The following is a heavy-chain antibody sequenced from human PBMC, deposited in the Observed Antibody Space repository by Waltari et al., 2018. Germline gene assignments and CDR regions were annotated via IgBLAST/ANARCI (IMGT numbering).Heavy chain of an antibody. Sequence: EVQLVESGGGLVQPGGSLRLSCEVSGFTFRNYWMHWVRQVPGKGLVWVSRIKHDGTGTIYADSVQGRFTISRDNGKNTLYLQMNSLRGEDTAVYFCGRGYNDRRLDYWGQGTLVTVSS. CDR3: GRGYNDRRLDY. D-gene: IGHD3-22*01. J-gene: IGHJ4*02. CDR2: IKHDGTGT. V-gene: IGHV3-74*01. CDR1: GFTFRNYW.